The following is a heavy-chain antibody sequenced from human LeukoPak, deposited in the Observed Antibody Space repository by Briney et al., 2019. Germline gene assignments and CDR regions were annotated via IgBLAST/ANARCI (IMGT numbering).Heavy chain of an antibody. CDR2: ISLDGSNK. Sequence: GRSLRLSCAASGFTFSTYGIHWVRQAPGKGLEWAAVISLDGSNKYYAESVKGRFTISRDNSKNTLYLQMNSLRAEDTAVYYCAKDIQFEGDTSGAFDMWGQGTMVTVTS. CDR1: GFTFSTYG. D-gene: IGHD3-16*01. V-gene: IGHV3-30*18. J-gene: IGHJ3*02. CDR3: AKDIQFEGDTSGAFDM.